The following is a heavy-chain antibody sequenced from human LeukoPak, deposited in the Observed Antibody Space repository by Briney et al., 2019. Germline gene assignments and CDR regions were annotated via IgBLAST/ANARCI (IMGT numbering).Heavy chain of an antibody. CDR3: AKGPVAVAGYYFDH. D-gene: IGHD6-19*01. Sequence: GGSLRLSCAASGFTFSSYAMTWVRQAPGKGLEWVSSISGSGGTAYYVDSVKGRFTISRDNPDNTLDLQMNSLTAEDTAVYYCAKGPVAVAGYYFDHWGQGTLVTVSS. CDR1: GFTFSSYA. V-gene: IGHV3-23*01. J-gene: IGHJ4*02. CDR2: ISGSGGTA.